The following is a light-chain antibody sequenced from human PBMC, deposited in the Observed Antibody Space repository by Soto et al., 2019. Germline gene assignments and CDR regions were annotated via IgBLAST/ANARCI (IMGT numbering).Light chain of an antibody. Sequence: VMTQSPANLSVSPGEGVTLFCRASQNVATNLAWYQLKPGQAPRLLIHASSTRAAGIPGTFSGSGSGTQFSLPISSVQAEDSAVYYCQQYYLWGLSFGGGTKVEI. J-gene: IGKJ4*01. CDR3: QQYYLWGLS. CDR2: ASS. CDR1: QNVATN. V-gene: IGKV3D-15*01.